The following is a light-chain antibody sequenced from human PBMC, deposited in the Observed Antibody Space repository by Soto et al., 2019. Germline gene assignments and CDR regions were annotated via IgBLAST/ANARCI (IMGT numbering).Light chain of an antibody. CDR1: SSYVGGYDY. CDR2: DVS. J-gene: IGLJ1*01. Sequence: QSALTQPASVSGSPGQAIAISCTGTSSYVGGYDYVSWYQQHPGKAPKLMIYDVSNRPSGISNRFSGSKSGNTASLTISGLQAEDEADYYCSSYTSSVANVFGTGTKVTVL. CDR3: SSYTSSVANV. V-gene: IGLV2-14*01.